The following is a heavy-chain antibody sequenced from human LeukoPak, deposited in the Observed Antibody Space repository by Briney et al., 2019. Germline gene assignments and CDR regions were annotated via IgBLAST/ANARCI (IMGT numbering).Heavy chain of an antibody. CDR3: AKEYYYGSGSYIPDY. Sequence: GGSLRLSCAASGFTFSSYAMSWVRQAPGKGLEWVSSIGGSGSNTYYADSVKGRFTISRDTSKNTLFLQMNSLRAEDTAVYYCAKEYYYGSGSYIPDYWGQGTLVTVSS. CDR2: IGGSGSNT. CDR1: GFTFSSYA. V-gene: IGHV3-23*01. J-gene: IGHJ4*02. D-gene: IGHD3-10*01.